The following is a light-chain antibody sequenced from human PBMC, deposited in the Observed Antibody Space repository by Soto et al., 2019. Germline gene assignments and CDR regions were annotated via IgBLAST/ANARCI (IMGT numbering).Light chain of an antibody. V-gene: IGLV2-23*02. Sequence: SALTQPASVSGSPGRSSTISCTGTSSDVGTYNLVSWYQQHPGKAPKLMIYEVDKRPSGVSNRFSGSKSGNTASLTISGLQAEDEADYYCCSYAGSSTLVFGGGTQLTVL. J-gene: IGLJ2*01. CDR2: EVD. CDR1: SSDVGTYNL. CDR3: CSYAGSSTLV.